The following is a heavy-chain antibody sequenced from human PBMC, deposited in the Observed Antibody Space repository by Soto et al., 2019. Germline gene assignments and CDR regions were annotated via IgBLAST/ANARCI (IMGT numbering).Heavy chain of an antibody. J-gene: IGHJ6*02. V-gene: IGHV4-39*01. D-gene: IGHD3-10*01. CDR3: ARLGWILQYGSGSYSNYYYYGMDV. CDR2: IYYSGST. Sequence: PSETMSLTCTVSGGSISSSSYYWGWISQPPGKGLEWVGSIYYSGSTYYNPSLKSRVTISVDTSKNQFSLKLSSATAADTAVYYCARLGWILQYGSGSYSNYYYYGMDVWGQGTTVTVSS. CDR1: GGSISSSSYY.